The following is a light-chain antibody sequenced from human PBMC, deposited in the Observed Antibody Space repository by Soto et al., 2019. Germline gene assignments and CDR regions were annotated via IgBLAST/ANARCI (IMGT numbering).Light chain of an antibody. CDR3: ISYTSSSLYV. J-gene: IGLJ1*01. Sequence: QSALTQPASVSGSPGQSITISCTGTSSDIGGYNSVSWYQQHPGKAPKLMIYEVSHRPSGVSNRFSGSKSDNTASLTISGLQAEDEADYYCISYTSSSLYVFGTGTKLTVL. CDR2: EVS. CDR1: SSDIGGYNS. V-gene: IGLV2-14*01.